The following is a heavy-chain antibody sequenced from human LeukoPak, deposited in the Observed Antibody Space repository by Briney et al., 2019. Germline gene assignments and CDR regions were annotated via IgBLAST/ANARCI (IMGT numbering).Heavy chain of an antibody. D-gene: IGHD3-3*01. CDR1: GYTFTSYD. CDR3: AREAHYDFWSGYSDSSYYYYYMDV. J-gene: IGHJ6*03. Sequence: ASVRVSCKASGYTFTSYDTNWVRQATGQGLEWMGWMNPNSGNTGYAQKFQGRVTMTRNTSISTAYMELSSLRSEDTAVYYCAREAHYDFWSGYSDSSYYYYYMDVWGKGTTVTVSS. V-gene: IGHV1-8*01. CDR2: MNPNSGNT.